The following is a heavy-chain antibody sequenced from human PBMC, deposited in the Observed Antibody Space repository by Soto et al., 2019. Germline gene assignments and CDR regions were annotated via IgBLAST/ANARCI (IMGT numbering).Heavy chain of an antibody. CDR2: FDPEDGET. Sequence: GASVKVSCKVSGYTLTELSMHRVRQAPGKGLEWMGGFDPEDGETIYAQKFQGRVTMTEDTSTDTAYMELSSLRSEDTAVYYCATDYAGVGATQSYWGQGTLVTVSS. CDR1: GYTLTELS. D-gene: IGHD1-26*01. J-gene: IGHJ4*02. V-gene: IGHV1-24*01. CDR3: ATDYAGVGATQSY.